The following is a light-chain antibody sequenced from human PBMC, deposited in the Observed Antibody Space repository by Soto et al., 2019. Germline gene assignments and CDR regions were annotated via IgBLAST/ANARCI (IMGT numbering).Light chain of an antibody. CDR3: AAWDDSQTVL. CDR1: SSNIATYS. Sequence: QSVLTQSPSASGTPGQTVTISCSGSSSNIATYSVYWYQQLPGTAPKLLIYENNQRPSGVPDRFSGSKSDTSASLAIAGLRSGDEADYYCAAWDDSQTVLFGGGTKVTVL. J-gene: IGLJ3*02. CDR2: ENN. V-gene: IGLV1-47*01.